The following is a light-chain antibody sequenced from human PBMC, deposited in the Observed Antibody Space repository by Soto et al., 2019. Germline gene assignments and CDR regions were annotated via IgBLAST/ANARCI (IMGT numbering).Light chain of an antibody. CDR1: QSISISY. V-gene: IGKV3-20*01. Sequence: EIVLTQSPDTLSLSPGERATLSCRASQSISISYLAWYQQQPGQAPRLLIYSTSTRATGIPDRFSGSGSGTDFTLTISKLEPGDFAVYYCQQYGGSSWTFGQGTK. CDR3: QQYGGSSWT. J-gene: IGKJ1*01. CDR2: STS.